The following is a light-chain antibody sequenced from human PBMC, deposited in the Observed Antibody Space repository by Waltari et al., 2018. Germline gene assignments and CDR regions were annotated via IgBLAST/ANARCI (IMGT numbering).Light chain of an antibody. Sequence: EVVLTQSPGALSVSPGESATLSFRASRNVGPSLAWYQQTPGQAPRLLVYDAKNRATDVPARFSGSGYGTQFTLTISSLQSEDFGVYYCHQYNYWPPAYTFGQGTKLEIK. V-gene: IGKV3-15*01. CDR2: DAK. J-gene: IGKJ2*01. CDR1: RNVGPS. CDR3: HQYNYWPPAYT.